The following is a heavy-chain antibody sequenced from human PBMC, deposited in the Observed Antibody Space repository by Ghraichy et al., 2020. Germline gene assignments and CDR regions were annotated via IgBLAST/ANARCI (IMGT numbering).Heavy chain of an antibody. J-gene: IGHJ4*02. CDR3: ARHVADSSWYSYYFDY. CDR2: FYYSGST. D-gene: IGHD3-22*01. CDR1: GGSISRSSYY. Sequence: SETLSLTCTVSGGSISRSSYYWSWIRQPPGKGLEWIGSFYYSGSTFRNPSLKSRVTISVDTSKNQFSLRLTSVTAADTAVYYCARHVADSSWYSYYFDYWGQGTPVTVSS. V-gene: IGHV4-39*01.